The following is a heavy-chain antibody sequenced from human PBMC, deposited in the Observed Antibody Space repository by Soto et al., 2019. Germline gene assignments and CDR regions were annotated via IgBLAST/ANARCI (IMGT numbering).Heavy chain of an antibody. CDR2: IYYSGST. D-gene: IGHD3-10*01. J-gene: IGHJ4*02. CDR3: ARAGLGGSGSYPSVFDY. V-gene: IGHV4-31*03. Sequence: SETLSLTCTVSGGSISSGGYYWSWIRQHPGKGLEWIGYIYYSGSTYYNPSLKSRVTISVDTSKNQFSLKLSSVTAADTAVFYCARAGLGGSGSYPSVFDYWGQGTLVTVSS. CDR1: GGSISSGGYY.